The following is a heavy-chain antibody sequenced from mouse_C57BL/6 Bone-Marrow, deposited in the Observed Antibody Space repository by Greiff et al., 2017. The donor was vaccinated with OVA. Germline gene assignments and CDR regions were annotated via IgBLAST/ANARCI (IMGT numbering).Heavy chain of an antibody. CDR2: INPSSGYT. D-gene: IGHD4-1*01. Sequence: QVQLKQSGAELARPGASVKMSCKASGYTFTSYTMHWVKQRPGQGLEWIGYINPSSGYTKYNQKFKDKATLTADKSSSTAYMQLSSLTSEDSAVYYCARKTANWVFHWGQGTTLTVSS. CDR1: GYTFTSYT. J-gene: IGHJ2*01. V-gene: IGHV1-4*01. CDR3: ARKTANWVFH.